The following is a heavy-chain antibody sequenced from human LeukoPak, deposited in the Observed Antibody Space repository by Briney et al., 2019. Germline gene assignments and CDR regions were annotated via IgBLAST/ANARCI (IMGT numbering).Heavy chain of an antibody. CDR3: ARIGENYYYYMDV. J-gene: IGHJ6*03. CDR1: GFTFSSYW. CDR2: IKQDGREK. V-gene: IGHV3-7*01. D-gene: IGHD4-17*01. Sequence: PGGSLRLSCAASGFTFSSYWMSWVRQAPGKGLEWVANIKQDGREKYYVDSVKGRFTIPRDNAKNSLYLQMNSLRAEDTAVYYCARIGENYYYYMDVWGKGTTVTVSS.